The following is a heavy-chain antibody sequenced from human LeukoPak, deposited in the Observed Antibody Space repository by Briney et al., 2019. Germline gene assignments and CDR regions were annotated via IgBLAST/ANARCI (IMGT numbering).Heavy chain of an antibody. Sequence: PGGSLRLSCAASGFTFSSYVMSWVRQAPGKGLEWVSAISGSGGSTYYADSVKGRFTISRDNSKNTLYLQMNSLRAEDTAVYYCAKDPVPRLSYGSGSLDYWGQGTLVTVSS. D-gene: IGHD3-10*01. CDR3: AKDPVPRLSYGSGSLDY. CDR2: ISGSGGST. V-gene: IGHV3-23*01. CDR1: GFTFSSYV. J-gene: IGHJ4*02.